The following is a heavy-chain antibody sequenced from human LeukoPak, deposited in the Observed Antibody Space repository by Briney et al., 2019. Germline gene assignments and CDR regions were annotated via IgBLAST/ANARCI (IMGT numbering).Heavy chain of an antibody. D-gene: IGHD3-22*01. CDR2: ISGSGGST. Sequence: PGGSLRLXCAASGFTFSSYAMSWGRQAPGKGLEWVSAISGSGGSTYYADSVKGRFTISRDNSKNTLYLQMNSLRAEDTAVYYCAKDQLRYYYDSSGYFDYWGQGTLVTVSS. V-gene: IGHV3-23*01. CDR3: AKDQLRYYYDSSGYFDY. CDR1: GFTFSSYA. J-gene: IGHJ4*02.